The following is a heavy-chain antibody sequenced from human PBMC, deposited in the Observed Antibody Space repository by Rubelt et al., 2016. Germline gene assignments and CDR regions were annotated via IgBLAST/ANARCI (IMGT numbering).Heavy chain of an antibody. Sequence: VQLQQWGAGLLKPSETLSLTCAVYGGSFSGYYWSWIRQPPGKGLEWVAAISGIGGSTYYADSVKGRLTISIDNSKNTLYLQMTSLRAEDTAVYYCAKDGVITTRSWGQGTLVTVSS. V-gene: IGHV3-23*01. J-gene: IGHJ4*02. CDR3: AKDGVITTRS. CDR1: GGSFSGYY. CDR2: ISGIGGST. D-gene: IGHD3-22*01.